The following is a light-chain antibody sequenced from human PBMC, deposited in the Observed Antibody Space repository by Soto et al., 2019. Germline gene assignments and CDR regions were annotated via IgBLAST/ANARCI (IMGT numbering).Light chain of an antibody. J-gene: IGKJ5*01. CDR2: GAS. V-gene: IGKV3-20*01. CDR1: QSVSSSY. Sequence: EIVLTQSPGTLSLSPGERATLSCRASQSVSSSYLAWYQQKPGQAPRFLIYGASSRATGIPDRFSGSGSGTDFTLTINRLEPEDFAVYYCQQYGSSITFGQGTRREIK. CDR3: QQYGSSIT.